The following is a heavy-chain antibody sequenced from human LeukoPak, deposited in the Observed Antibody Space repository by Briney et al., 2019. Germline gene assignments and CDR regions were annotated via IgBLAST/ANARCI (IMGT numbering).Heavy chain of an antibody. J-gene: IGHJ3*02. Sequence: SETLSLTCTVSGGSISNYYWTWIRQPPGKGLEWIAYIYYSGSTNYNPSLESRVTISIDTSKNQFSLKLTPVTAADTAVYYCARLEVGKLLGGLHDAFDIWGQGTMVTVSS. CDR1: GGSISNYY. V-gene: IGHV4-59*08. D-gene: IGHD1-26*01. CDR3: ARLEVGKLLGGLHDAFDI. CDR2: IYYSGST.